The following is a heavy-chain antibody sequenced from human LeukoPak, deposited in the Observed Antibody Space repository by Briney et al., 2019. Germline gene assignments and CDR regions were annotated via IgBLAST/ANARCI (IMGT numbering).Heavy chain of an antibody. V-gene: IGHV1-69*10. D-gene: IGHD3-3*01. CDR2: FIPILSTA. CDR3: AAIPVFGVVLHQEPV. J-gene: IGHJ6*04. Sequence: ASVKVSCKTSGATFSDYALNWVRQAPGQELEWMGVFIPILSTANSTQKFHDRLTITADISTNTAYMELSSLRSEDTAVYFCAAIPVFGVVLHQEPVWGKGTTVTVSS. CDR1: GATFSDYA.